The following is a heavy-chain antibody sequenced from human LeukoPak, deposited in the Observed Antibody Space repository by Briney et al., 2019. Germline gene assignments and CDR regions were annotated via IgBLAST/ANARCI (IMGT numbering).Heavy chain of an antibody. D-gene: IGHD1-26*01. CDR1: DDSITMYY. CDR3: ATTTIRLGY. J-gene: IGHJ4*02. Sequence: SETLSLTCSVSDDSITMYYWTWIRQPPGKGLEWIGYVDHTGSTNFNPSLNGRVSISRDTTKNQFSLKLSSVTAADTAVYYCATTTIRLGYWGQGTLVTVSS. V-gene: IGHV4-59*12. CDR2: VDHTGST.